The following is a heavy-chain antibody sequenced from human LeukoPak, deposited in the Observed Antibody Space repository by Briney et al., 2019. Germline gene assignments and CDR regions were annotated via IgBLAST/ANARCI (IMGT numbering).Heavy chain of an antibody. CDR3: ARSSGYNFDY. CDR2: IKQDGSEK. D-gene: IGHD3-22*01. CDR1: GFTFSTCW. J-gene: IGHJ4*02. Sequence: GGSLRLSCAASGFTFSTCWMSWVRQAPGKGLEWVANIKQDGSEKYYVDSVKGRFTISRDNAKNSLYLQMNSLRAEDTAVYYCARSSGYNFDYWGQGTLVTVSS. V-gene: IGHV3-7*01.